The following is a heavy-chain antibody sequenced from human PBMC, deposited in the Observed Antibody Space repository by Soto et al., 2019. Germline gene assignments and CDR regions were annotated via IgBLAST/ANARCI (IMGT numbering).Heavy chain of an antibody. Sequence: PGESLKISCKGSGYSFTSYWIGWVRQVPGKGLEWMGIIYPGDSDTRYSLAFQGQVTISVDKSISTAYLQWSSLTASDTAMYYCARHGSGTSFYYYGMDVWGQGTTVTVSS. J-gene: IGHJ6*02. V-gene: IGHV5-51*01. CDR2: IYPGDSDT. CDR3: ARHGSGTSFYYYGMDV. D-gene: IGHD3-10*01. CDR1: GYSFTSYW.